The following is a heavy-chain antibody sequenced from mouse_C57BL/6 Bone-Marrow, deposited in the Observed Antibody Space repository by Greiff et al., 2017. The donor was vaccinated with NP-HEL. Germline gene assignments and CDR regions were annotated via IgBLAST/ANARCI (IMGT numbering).Heavy chain of an antibody. D-gene: IGHD1-1*01. V-gene: IGHV1-55*01. CDR2: IYPGSGST. J-gene: IGHJ4*01. CDR3: ARGDYYDSSSYYAMDF. CDR1: GYTFTSYW. Sequence: QVQLKQPGAELVKPGASVKMSCKASGYTFTSYWITWVKQRPGQGLEWIGDIYPGSGSTNYNEKFKSKATLTVDTSSSTAYMQLSSLTSEDSAVYYCARGDYYDSSSYYAMDFWGRGTSVTVTA.